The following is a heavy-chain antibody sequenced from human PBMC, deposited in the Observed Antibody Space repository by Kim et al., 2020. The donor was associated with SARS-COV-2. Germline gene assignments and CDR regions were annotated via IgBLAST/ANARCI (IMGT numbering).Heavy chain of an antibody. Sequence: GGSLRLSCAASGFTFSDYYMSWIRQAPGKGLEWVSYISSSGSTIYYADSVKGRFTISRDNAKNSLYLQMSSLRAEDTAVYYCARQMTTVTTWFDPWGQGTLVTVSS. J-gene: IGHJ5*02. CDR3: ARQMTTVTTWFDP. CDR1: GFTFSDYY. V-gene: IGHV3-11*01. CDR2: ISSSGSTI. D-gene: IGHD4-4*01.